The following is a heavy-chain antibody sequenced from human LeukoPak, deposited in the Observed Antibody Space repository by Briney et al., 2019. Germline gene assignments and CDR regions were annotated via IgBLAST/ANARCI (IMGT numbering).Heavy chain of an antibody. Sequence: GGSLRLSCAASGFTFSSYGMNWVRQAPGKGLEWVSYISPSSSTIYYADSGKGRFTISRDNAKNSPYLQMNSLRAEDTAVYYCAREHTPFGSGCTAAYWGQGTLVTVSS. D-gene: IGHD6-19*01. V-gene: IGHV3-48*01. CDR2: ISPSSSTI. CDR3: AREHTPFGSGCTAAY. CDR1: GFTFSSYG. J-gene: IGHJ4*02.